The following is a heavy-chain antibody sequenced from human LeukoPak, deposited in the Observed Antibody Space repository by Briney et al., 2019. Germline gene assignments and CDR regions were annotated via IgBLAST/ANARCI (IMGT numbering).Heavy chain of an antibody. CDR3: ASLGDPPYYFDY. Sequence: SETLSLTCTVSGASVSSYYWTWIRQPPGKGLEWIGYIYNSGSTNYNPSLKSRVTMSIDTSKNQFSLKLSSVTAADTAVYYCASLGDPPYYFDYWGQGTLVTVSS. D-gene: IGHD3-10*01. J-gene: IGHJ4*02. CDR1: GASVSSYY. V-gene: IGHV4-59*08. CDR2: IYNSGST.